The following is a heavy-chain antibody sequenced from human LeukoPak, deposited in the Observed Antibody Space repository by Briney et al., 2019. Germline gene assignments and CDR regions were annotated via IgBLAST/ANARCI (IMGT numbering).Heavy chain of an antibody. J-gene: IGHJ4*02. V-gene: IGHV3-30-3*02. CDR2: ISYDGSNK. CDR3: AKQLGYCSDGSCYFPY. D-gene: IGHD2-15*01. Sequence: GGSLRLSCAASGFTFSSYAMHWVRQAPGKGLEWVAVISYDGSNKYYADSVKGRFTISRDNSKNTLYLQMNSLRAEDTAVYYCAKQLGYCSDGSCYFPYWGQGTLVTVSS. CDR1: GFTFSSYA.